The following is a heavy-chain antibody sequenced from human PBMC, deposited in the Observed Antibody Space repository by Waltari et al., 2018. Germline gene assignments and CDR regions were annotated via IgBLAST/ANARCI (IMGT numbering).Heavy chain of an antibody. Sequence: QVQLQESGPGLVKPSETLSLTCTVSGGSISSYYWSWIRQPPGKGLEWIGYIYYSGSTNYNPSLMIRVTISVDTSKNQFSLKLSSVTAADTAVYYCARSSSGSYSRGYYFDYWGQGTLVTVSS. V-gene: IGHV4-59*01. J-gene: IGHJ4*02. CDR3: ARSSSGSYSRGYYFDY. D-gene: IGHD1-26*01. CDR1: GGSISSYY. CDR2: IYYSGST.